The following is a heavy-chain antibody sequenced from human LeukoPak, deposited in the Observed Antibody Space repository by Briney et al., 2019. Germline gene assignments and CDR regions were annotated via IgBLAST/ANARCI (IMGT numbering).Heavy chain of an antibody. CDR2: IFHSGSS. CDR3: ARELWFVNAPGSWFDP. J-gene: IGHJ5*02. D-gene: IGHD3-10*01. CDR1: GDSISSGDYS. Sequence: SQTLSLTCAVSGDSISSGDYSWSWIRQPSVKGLEWIGYIFHSGSSYYNPSLKSRVTISVDKSKNQFSLRLTSVTAADTAVYYCARELWFVNAPGSWFDPWGQGTLVTVSS. V-gene: IGHV4-30-2*01.